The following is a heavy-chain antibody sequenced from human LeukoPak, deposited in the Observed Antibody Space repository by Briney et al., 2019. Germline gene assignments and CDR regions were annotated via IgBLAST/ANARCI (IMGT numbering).Heavy chain of an antibody. CDR1: GFTFSNYE. CDR2: ISSSGGTI. J-gene: IGHJ4*02. CDR3: AKVGYYYDSSGYSGGGSYDF. V-gene: IGHV3-48*03. D-gene: IGHD3-22*01. Sequence: GGSLRLSCAASGFTFSNYEMNWVRQAPGKGLEGVSYISSSGGTIYYADSVKGRFTISRDNSKNSLYLQMNSLRAEETAVYYSAKVGYYYDSSGYSGGGSYDFWGQGTLVTVSS.